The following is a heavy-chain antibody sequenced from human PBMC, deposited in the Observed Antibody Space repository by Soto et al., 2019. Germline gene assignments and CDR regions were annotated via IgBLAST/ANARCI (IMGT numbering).Heavy chain of an antibody. CDR2: INPDSGGT. CDR1: GYIFTNYY. J-gene: IGHJ4*02. D-gene: IGHD4-17*01. Sequence: ASVKVSCKASGYIFTNYYIHWVRQAPGQGLEWMGWINPDSGGTKYPQNFQARVTMTRDTSISTAYTELSSLKSDDTALYYCVSAPRLYGASVDYWGQGTLVTVSS. CDR3: VSAPRLYGASVDY. V-gene: IGHV1-2*02.